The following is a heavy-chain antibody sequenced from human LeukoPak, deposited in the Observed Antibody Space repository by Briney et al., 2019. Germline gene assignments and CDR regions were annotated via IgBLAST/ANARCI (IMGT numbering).Heavy chain of an antibody. CDR3: ARGLMMAVAGRGEFHY. D-gene: IGHD6-13*01. V-gene: IGHV4-59*01. J-gene: IGHJ4*02. Sequence: SETLSLACIVSGGSISSYYWSWIRQPPGKGLEWIGYIYYSGSTNYNPSLKSRVTISVDTSKNQFSLKLSSVTAADTAVYYCARGLMMAVAGRGEFHYWGQGTLVTVSS. CDR2: IYYSGST. CDR1: GGSISSYY.